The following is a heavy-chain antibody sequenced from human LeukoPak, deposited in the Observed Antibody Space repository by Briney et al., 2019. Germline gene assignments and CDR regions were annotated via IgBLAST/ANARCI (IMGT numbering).Heavy chain of an antibody. CDR3: AREIVGAIKSYFDY. J-gene: IGHJ4*02. Sequence: HSGGSLRLSCTASGFTFSNYWMSWVRQAPGKGLEWVANIRQDGGLKHCVDSVKGRFTISRDNAENSLYLQMNSLRAEDTAVYYCAREIVGAIKSYFDYWGQGTLVTASS. D-gene: IGHD1-26*01. V-gene: IGHV3-7*01. CDR2: IRQDGGLK. CDR1: GFTFSNYW.